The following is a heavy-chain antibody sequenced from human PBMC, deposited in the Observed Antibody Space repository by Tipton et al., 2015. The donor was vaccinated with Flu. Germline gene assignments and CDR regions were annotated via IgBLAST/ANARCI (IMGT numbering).Heavy chain of an antibody. D-gene: IGHD3-10*01. Sequence: LRLSCTVSGGSISSYYWSWIRQPAGKGLEWIGRIYSSGSNNYNPSLKSRVTMSVDTSKNQFSLNLSSVTAADTAVYYCERSHYGSGAYYFDYWGQGTLVTVSS. CDR2: IYSSGSN. CDR3: ERSHYGSGAYYFDY. J-gene: IGHJ4*02. CDR1: GGSISSYY. V-gene: IGHV4-4*07.